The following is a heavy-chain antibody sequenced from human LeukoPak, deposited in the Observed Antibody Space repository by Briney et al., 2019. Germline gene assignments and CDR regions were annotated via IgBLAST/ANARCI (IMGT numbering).Heavy chain of an antibody. D-gene: IGHD3-10*01. Sequence: GGSLRLSCAASGFTFSGYAMAWVRQAPGKGLEWVSVIGGSGDTTRYADSVKGRSTISRDKSKTTLFLQMNSLRVEDTAVYYCASKFGESYYYYYGLDVWGQGTTVTVSS. V-gene: IGHV3-23*01. CDR1: GFTFSGYA. CDR3: ASKFGESYYYYYGLDV. J-gene: IGHJ6*02. CDR2: IGGSGDTT.